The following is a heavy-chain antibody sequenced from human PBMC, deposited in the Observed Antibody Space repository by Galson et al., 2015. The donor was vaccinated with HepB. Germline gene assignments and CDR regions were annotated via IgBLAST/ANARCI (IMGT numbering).Heavy chain of an antibody. V-gene: IGHV3-23*01. CDR3: AKDLMGYSSGWSSPGYFQH. D-gene: IGHD6-19*01. J-gene: IGHJ1*01. Sequence: SLRLSCAASGFTFSSYAMSWVRQAPGKGLEWVSGISGSGDSTYYADSVKGRFTISRDNSRNTLYLQMNSLRVEDTAVYYCAKDLMGYSSGWSSPGYFQHWGQGTLVTVSS. CDR2: ISGSGDST. CDR1: GFTFSSYA.